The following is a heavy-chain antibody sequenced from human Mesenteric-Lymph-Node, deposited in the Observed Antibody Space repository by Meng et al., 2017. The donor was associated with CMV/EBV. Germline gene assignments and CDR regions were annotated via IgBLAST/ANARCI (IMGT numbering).Heavy chain of an antibody. Sequence: GESLKISCVASGFTFSSYEFDWVRQAPGKGLEWLAYINPGGSIIYYADSVKGRFTISRDDAKNSLYLQMSSLRADDTAVYYCARLSDSITCFGFDCWGQGTLVTVSS. CDR1: GFTFSSYE. J-gene: IGHJ4*02. CDR3: ARLSDSITCFGFDC. D-gene: IGHD3-22*01. CDR2: INPGGSII. V-gene: IGHV3-48*03.